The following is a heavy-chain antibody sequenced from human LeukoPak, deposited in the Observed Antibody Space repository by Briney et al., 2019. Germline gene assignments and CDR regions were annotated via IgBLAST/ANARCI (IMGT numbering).Heavy chain of an antibody. D-gene: IGHD6-19*01. CDR2: IKKDGSEK. CDR1: GFNFSTSW. V-gene: IGHV3-7*01. J-gene: IGHJ4*02. Sequence: GGSLRLSCAASGFNFSTSWLTWVRQAPGKGLEWVANIKKDGSEKYYVDSVKGRFTISRDNAKNSVYLQMNSLRAEDTAVYYCARISYSSGWYFDYWGQGSLVTVSS. CDR3: ARISYSSGWYFDY.